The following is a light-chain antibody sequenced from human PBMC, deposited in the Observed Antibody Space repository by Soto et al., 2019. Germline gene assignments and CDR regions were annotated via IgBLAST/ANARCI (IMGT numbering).Light chain of an antibody. Sequence: LVLTQSPSASASLGASVKLTCTLSSGHSSYAIAWHQQQPEKGPRYLMKLDSDGSHTKGDAIPDRFSGSSSGAERYLTIASLESEEEADYYCQTWGTGIHVVFGGGTKLTVL. J-gene: IGLJ2*01. CDR3: QTWGTGIHVV. V-gene: IGLV4-69*01. CDR1: SGHSSYA. CDR2: LDSDGSH.